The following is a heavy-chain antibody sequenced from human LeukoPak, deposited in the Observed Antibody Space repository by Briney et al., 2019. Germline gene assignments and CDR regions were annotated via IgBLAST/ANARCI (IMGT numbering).Heavy chain of an antibody. CDR1: GGSISSGGYP. CDR3: ARLSYDSSGPLLDY. CDR2: IYHSGST. D-gene: IGHD3-22*01. Sequence: SETLSLTCAVSGGSISSGGYPWSWIRQPPGKGLEWIGYIYHSGSTYYNPSLKSRVTISVDTSKNQSSLKLSSVTAADTAVYYCARLSYDSSGPLLDYWGQGTLVTVSS. J-gene: IGHJ4*02. V-gene: IGHV4-30-2*01.